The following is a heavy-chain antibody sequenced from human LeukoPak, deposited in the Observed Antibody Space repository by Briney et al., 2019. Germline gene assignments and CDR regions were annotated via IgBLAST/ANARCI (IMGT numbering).Heavy chain of an antibody. D-gene: IGHD6-13*01. J-gene: IGHJ6*02. CDR3: ARDRSYGIAAAGTLGMDV. V-gene: IGHV3-53*01. Sequence: GGSLRLACAASGFTFSSYWMSWVRQAPGKGLEWVSVIYSGGSTYYADSVKGRFTISRDNSKNTLYLQMNSLRAEDTAVYYCARDRSYGIAAAGTLGMDVWGQGTTVTVSS. CDR1: GFTFSSYW. CDR2: IYSGGST.